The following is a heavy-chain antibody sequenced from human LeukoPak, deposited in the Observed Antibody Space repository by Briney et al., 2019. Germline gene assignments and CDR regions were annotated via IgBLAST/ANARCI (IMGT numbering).Heavy chain of an antibody. J-gene: IGHJ4*02. CDR2: ISWNSGSI. Sequence: GGSLRLSCAASGFTFDDYAMHWVRQAPGKGLVWVSGISWNSGSIGYADSVKGRFTISRDNAKNSLYLQMNSLRAEDTALYYCAKEHNWGQGTLVTVSS. CDR1: GFTFDDYA. CDR3: AKEHN. V-gene: IGHV3-9*01.